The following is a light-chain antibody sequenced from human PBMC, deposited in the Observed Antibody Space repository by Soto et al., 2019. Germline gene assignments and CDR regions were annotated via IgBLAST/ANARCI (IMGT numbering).Light chain of an antibody. CDR2: DAS. CDR3: QQRDDWSSVT. V-gene: IGKV3-11*01. Sequence: EIVLTQSPANPSLSTGDRATLSCRASQSLGNYLAWYQHKPCQAPRRLSYDASNRSTDIPARFSGSGSGTDFTLTISSLEHEDFAVYYCQQRDDWSSVTFGGGTRVEIK. CDR1: QSLGNY. J-gene: IGKJ4*01.